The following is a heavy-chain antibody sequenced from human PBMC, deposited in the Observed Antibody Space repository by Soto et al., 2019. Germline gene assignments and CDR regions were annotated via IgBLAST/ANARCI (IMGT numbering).Heavy chain of an antibody. CDR3: ARDGRGIQLWLYGMDV. V-gene: IGHV4-30-4*01. Sequence: QVQLQESGPGLVKPSQTLSLTCTVSGGSISSGDYYWSWIRQPPGKGLEWIGYIYYSGSTYYNPSLKSRVTLPVDTYKNQFSLKLSSVTAADTAVYYCARDGRGIQLWLYGMDVWGQGTTVTVSS. J-gene: IGHJ6*02. D-gene: IGHD5-18*01. CDR1: GGSISSGDYY. CDR2: IYYSGST.